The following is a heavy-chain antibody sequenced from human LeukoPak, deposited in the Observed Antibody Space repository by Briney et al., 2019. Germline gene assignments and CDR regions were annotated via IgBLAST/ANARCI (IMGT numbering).Heavy chain of an antibody. CDR3: AREGIVGVITD. D-gene: IGHD1-26*01. CDR1: GFTFSSYA. Sequence: GGSLRLSCAASGFTFSSYAIGWVRQAPGKGLEWVSAITRSGGSTYFTDSIKGRFTISRDISKNTVYLQMSSLRAEDTAIYYCAREGIVGVITDWGQGTLVTVSS. CDR2: ITRSGGST. J-gene: IGHJ4*02. V-gene: IGHV3-23*01.